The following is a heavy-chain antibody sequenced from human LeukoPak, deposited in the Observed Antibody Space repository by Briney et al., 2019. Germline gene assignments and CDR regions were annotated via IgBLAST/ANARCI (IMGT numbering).Heavy chain of an antibody. CDR1: GFTVSSNY. J-gene: IGHJ6*03. Sequence: PGGSLRLSCAASGFTVSSNYMSWVRQAPGKGLEWVSVIYSGGSRYYADSVKGRFTISRDNAKNSLYLQMNSLRAEDTAVYYCALMVRGVRYYYYYMDVWGKGTTVTISS. CDR2: IYSGGSR. D-gene: IGHD3-10*01. V-gene: IGHV3-53*01. CDR3: ALMVRGVRYYYYYMDV.